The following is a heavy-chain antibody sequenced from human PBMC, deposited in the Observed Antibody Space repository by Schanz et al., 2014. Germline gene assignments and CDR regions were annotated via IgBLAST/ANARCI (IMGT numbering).Heavy chain of an antibody. V-gene: IGHV1-46*01. D-gene: IGHD6-13*01. CDR1: GYTFTSYY. Sequence: QVQLVQSGAEVKKPGVSVKVSCKASGYTFTSYYMHWVRQAPGQGLEWMGIINPSGGSTSYAQKFQGRVTMTRDTSTSTVYMELSSLRSEDTAVYYCATASSPVREAGAGSSFHLWGQGTLVTVSP. CDR3: ATASSPVREAGAGSSFHL. CDR2: INPSGGST. J-gene: IGHJ5*02.